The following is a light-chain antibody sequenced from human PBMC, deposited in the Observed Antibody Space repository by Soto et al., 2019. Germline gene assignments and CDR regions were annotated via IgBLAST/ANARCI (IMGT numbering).Light chain of an antibody. CDR1: QAISSY. CDR2: GAS. V-gene: IGKV1-9*01. J-gene: IGKJ1*01. CDR3: QHYNSYSEA. Sequence: DIQLTQSPSFLSASVGDRVTITCRASQAISSYLAWYQQKPGKPPKLLIYGASTLQSDVPSRFSGSGSGTEFTLTISSLQPDDFATYYCQHYNSYSEAFGQGTKVDIK.